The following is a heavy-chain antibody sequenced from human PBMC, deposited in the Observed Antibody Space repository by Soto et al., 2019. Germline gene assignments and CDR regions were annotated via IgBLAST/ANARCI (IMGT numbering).Heavy chain of an antibody. D-gene: IGHD2-21*02. CDR1: GGSISSTGHY. CDR2: IYYAGSP. V-gene: IGHV4-39*02. J-gene: IGHJ4*02. CDR3: ARLMGVVTVDY. Sequence: PSETLSLTCSVSGGSISSTGHYWGWIRRPPGKGLEWIGNIYYAGSPYYNPSLKSRVTISVDTSKNHFSLALTSVTAADTAVYYCARLMGVVTVDYWGQGALVNVSS.